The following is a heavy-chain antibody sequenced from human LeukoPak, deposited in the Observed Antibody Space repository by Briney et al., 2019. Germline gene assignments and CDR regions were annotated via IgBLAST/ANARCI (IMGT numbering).Heavy chain of an antibody. CDR1: GGSFSGYY. J-gene: IGHJ4*02. D-gene: IGHD5-18*01. CDR3: ARAKFMRRYSYAPEDY. Sequence: SETLSLTCAVYGGSFSGYYWSWIRQPPGKGLEWIGEINHSGSTNYNPSLKSRVTISVDTSKNQFSLKLSSVTAADTAVYYCARAKFMRRYSYAPEDYWGQGTLVTVSS. CDR2: INHSGST. V-gene: IGHV4-34*01.